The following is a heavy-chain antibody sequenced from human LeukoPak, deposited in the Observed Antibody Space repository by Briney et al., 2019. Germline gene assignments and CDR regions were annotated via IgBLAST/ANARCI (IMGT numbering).Heavy chain of an antibody. D-gene: IGHD3-16*01. CDR3: ARDQRRDYGDYFDN. V-gene: IGHV4-59*01. Sequence: SETLSLTCTVSGDSISSYFWSWIRQSPGKGLEWIGYTHYSGSTSYNPSLTSRVTISLDTSKNQFYLKLSSVTASDTAFYYCARDQRRDYGDYFDNWGQGTQDTVSS. CDR1: GDSISSYF. CDR2: THYSGST. J-gene: IGHJ4*02.